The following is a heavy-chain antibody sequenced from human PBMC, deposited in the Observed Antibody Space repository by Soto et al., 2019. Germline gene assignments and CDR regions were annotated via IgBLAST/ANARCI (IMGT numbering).Heavy chain of an antibody. J-gene: IGHJ4*02. V-gene: IGHV1-2*04. CDR3: ARGIDDFWSGYFYFDY. Sequence: ASVKVSCKASGYTFTGYYMHWVRQAPGQGLEWMGWINPNSGGTNYAQKFQGWVTMTRDTSISTAYMELSRLRSGDTAVYYCARGIDDFWSGYFYFDYWGQGTLVTVSS. CDR1: GYTFTGYY. D-gene: IGHD3-3*01. CDR2: INPNSGGT.